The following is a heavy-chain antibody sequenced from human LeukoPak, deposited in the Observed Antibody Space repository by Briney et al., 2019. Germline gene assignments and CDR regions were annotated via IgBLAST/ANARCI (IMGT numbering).Heavy chain of an antibody. D-gene: IGHD2-15*01. J-gene: IGHJ3*02. V-gene: IGHV3-30-3*01. Sequence: PGRSLRLSCAASGFTFSSYAMHWVRQAPGKGLEWVAVISYDGSNKYYADSVKGRFTISRDNSKNTLYLQMNSLRAEDTAVYYCARDCSGGSCYSGAFDIWGQGTMVTVSS. CDR2: ISYDGSNK. CDR3: ARDCSGGSCYSGAFDI. CDR1: GFTFSSYA.